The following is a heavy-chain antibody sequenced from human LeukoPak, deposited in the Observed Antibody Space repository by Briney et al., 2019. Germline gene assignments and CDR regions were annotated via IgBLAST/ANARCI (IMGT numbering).Heavy chain of an antibody. J-gene: IGHJ5*02. CDR1: GFTFSSYA. Sequence: GGSLRLSCAASGFTFSSYAMSWVRQAPGKGLEWVSAISGSGGSTYYADSVKGRFTISRDNSKNTLYLQMNSLRADDTAVYYCAKDPSYYDFWSGYYRINWFDPWGQGTLVTVSS. D-gene: IGHD3-3*01. V-gene: IGHV3-23*01. CDR3: AKDPSYYDFWSGYYRINWFDP. CDR2: ISGSGGST.